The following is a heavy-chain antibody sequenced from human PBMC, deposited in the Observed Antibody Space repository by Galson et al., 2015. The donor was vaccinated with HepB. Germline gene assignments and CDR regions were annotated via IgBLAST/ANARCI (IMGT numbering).Heavy chain of an antibody. V-gene: IGHV1-69*13. J-gene: IGHJ4*02. D-gene: IGHD3-22*01. Sequence: SVKVSCKASGGTFSSYAISWVRQAPGQGFEWMGGIIPMFGTANYAQKFQGRVTITADESTSTAYMELSSLRSEDTAVYYCASVIYYYDSSGYRLWGQGTLVTVSS. CDR2: IIPMFGTA. CDR3: ASVIYYYDSSGYRL. CDR1: GGTFSSYA.